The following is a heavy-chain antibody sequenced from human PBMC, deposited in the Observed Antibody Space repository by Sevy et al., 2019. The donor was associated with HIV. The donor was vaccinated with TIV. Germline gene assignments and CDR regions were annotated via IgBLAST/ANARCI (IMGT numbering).Heavy chain of an antibody. V-gene: IGHV3-21*01. CDR2: ISSNSSYI. Sequence: GSLRLSRAASGFTFSSYSMNWVRQAPGKGLEWVSSISSNSSYIYYADSVKGRFTLSRDNAKNSLYLQMNSLRAEDTAVYYCARDAVDYDYVWGSYHHGWGQGTLVTVSS. D-gene: IGHD3-16*02. CDR3: ARDAVDYDYVWGSYHHG. CDR1: GFTFSSYS. J-gene: IGHJ4*02.